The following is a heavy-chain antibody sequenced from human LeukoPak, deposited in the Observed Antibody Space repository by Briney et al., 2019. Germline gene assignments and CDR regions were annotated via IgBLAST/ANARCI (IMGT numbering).Heavy chain of an antibody. V-gene: IGHV4-61*01. CDR3: ARSPNSSGWYTF. CDR2: FYYSGST. J-gene: IGHJ4*02. Sequence: SETLSLTCTVSGGSVSSGSYYWNWIRQPPGKGLEWIGYFYYSGSTNYNPSLKSRVTISLDTSKNQFSLKLSSVTAADTAVYYCARSPNSSGWYTFWGQGSLVTVSP. CDR1: GGSVSSGSYY. D-gene: IGHD6-19*01.